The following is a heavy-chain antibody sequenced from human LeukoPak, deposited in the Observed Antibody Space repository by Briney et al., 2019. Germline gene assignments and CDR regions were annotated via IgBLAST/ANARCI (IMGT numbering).Heavy chain of an antibody. V-gene: IGHV3-21*01. CDR3: ARWRVNYFDY. Sequence: GGSLRLSCAASGFTFSSYSMNWVRQAPGKGLEWVSSISSSGSFIYYADSVKGRFTISRDNAKNSVYLQMNSLRAEDTAVYYCARWRVNYFDYWGQGTLVTVSS. CDR2: ISSSGSFI. D-gene: IGHD3-3*01. J-gene: IGHJ4*02. CDR1: GFTFSSYS.